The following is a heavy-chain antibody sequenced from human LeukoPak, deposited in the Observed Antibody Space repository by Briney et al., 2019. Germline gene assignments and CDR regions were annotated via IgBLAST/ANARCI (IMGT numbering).Heavy chain of an antibody. J-gene: IGHJ5*02. Sequence: GGSLRLSCAASGFTFSSYEMNWVRQAPGKGLEWVSYISSSGSTIYYADSVKGRFTISRDNAKNSLYLQMNSLRDEDTAVYYCARDRATVTNNWFDPWGQGTLVTVFS. CDR2: ISSSGSTI. D-gene: IGHD4-17*01. CDR3: ARDRATVTNNWFDP. CDR1: GFTFSSYE. V-gene: IGHV3-48*03.